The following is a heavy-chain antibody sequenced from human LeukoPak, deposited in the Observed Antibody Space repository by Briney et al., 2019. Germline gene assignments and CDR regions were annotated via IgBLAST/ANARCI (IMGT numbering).Heavy chain of an antibody. CDR2: IYPGDSDT. CDR1: GYSFTNYW. V-gene: IGHV5-51*01. J-gene: IGHJ4*02. CDR3: ASSVSQTRFDY. Sequence: GESVKISCKGSGYSFTNYWIGWVRQMPGKSLEWMGIIYPGDSDTRYSPSFQGQVTISADKSINTAYLQWSSLKASDTAMYYCASSVSQTRFDYWGQGTQVTASS. D-gene: IGHD1/OR15-1a*01.